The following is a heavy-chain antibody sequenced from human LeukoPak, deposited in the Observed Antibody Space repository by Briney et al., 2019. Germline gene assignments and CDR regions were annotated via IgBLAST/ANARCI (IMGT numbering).Heavy chain of an antibody. CDR2: INHSGST. V-gene: IGHV4-34*01. CDR1: GGSFSGYY. J-gene: IGHJ5*02. CDR3: ARRVPILRYRHPCWFDP. Sequence: PSETLSLTCAVYGGSFSGYYWSWIRQPPGKGLEWIGEINHSGSTNYNPSLKSRVTISVDTSKNQFSLKLSSVTAADTAVYYCARRVPILRYRHPCWFDPWGQGTLVTVSS. D-gene: IGHD3-9*01.